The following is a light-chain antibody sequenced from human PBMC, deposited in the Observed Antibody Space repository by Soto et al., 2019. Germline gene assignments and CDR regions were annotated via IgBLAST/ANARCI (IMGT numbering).Light chain of an antibody. CDR2: KAS. Sequence: DIQMTQSPSTLSGSVGDRVTITCRASQTISSWLAWYQQKPGKAPKLLIYKASTLKSGVPSSFSGSGSGTEFTLTISSLQPDDFATNYCQHYNSYSEAFGQGTKVELK. CDR3: QHYNSYSEA. J-gene: IGKJ1*01. CDR1: QTISSW. V-gene: IGKV1-5*03.